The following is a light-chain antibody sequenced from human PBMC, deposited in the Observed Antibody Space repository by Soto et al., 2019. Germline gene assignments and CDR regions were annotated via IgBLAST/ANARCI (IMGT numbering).Light chain of an antibody. Sequence: EVLMTHSPVTLNLSPGERATLSCRASQSFRGLLAWYQQKPGQAPRLLIYDAYNRATGIPPRFSGSGSGTDFTLTISSLEPEDSAVYYCQQRHMWPITFGQGTRLEI. V-gene: IGKV3-11*01. CDR3: QQRHMWPIT. CDR1: QSFRGL. J-gene: IGKJ5*01. CDR2: DAY.